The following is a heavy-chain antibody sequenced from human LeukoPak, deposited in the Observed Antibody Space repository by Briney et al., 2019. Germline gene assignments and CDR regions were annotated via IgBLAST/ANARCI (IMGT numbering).Heavy chain of an antibody. CDR1: GYSFTTYW. V-gene: IGHV5-51*01. J-gene: IGHJ5*02. CDR2: IYPDDSDS. Sequence: GESLKISCETSGYSFTTYWIGWVRQMPGTGLEWVGAIYPDDSDSRYSPSFQGQVVIQAARSITTAYLQWNSLTTSDTAMYYCVRPRGSSGTINHFDPWGQGTLVTVSS. D-gene: IGHD3-10*01. CDR3: VRPRGSSGTINHFDP.